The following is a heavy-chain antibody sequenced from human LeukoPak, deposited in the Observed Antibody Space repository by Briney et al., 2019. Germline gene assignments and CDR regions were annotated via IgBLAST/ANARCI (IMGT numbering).Heavy chain of an antibody. V-gene: IGHV4-34*01. Sequence: SETLSLTCAVYGGSFSGYYWSWIRQPPGKGLKWIGEINHSGSTNYNPSLKSRVTISVDTSKNQFSLKLSSVTAADTAVYYCAVKYYYDSSGYAPDAFDIWGQGTMVTVSS. J-gene: IGHJ3*02. CDR1: GGSFSGYY. CDR3: AVKYYYDSSGYAPDAFDI. D-gene: IGHD3-22*01. CDR2: INHSGST.